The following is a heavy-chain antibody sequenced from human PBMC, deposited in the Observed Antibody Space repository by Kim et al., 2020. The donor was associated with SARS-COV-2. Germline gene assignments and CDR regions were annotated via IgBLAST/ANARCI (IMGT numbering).Heavy chain of an antibody. J-gene: IGHJ4*02. D-gene: IGHD1-26*01. V-gene: IGHV5-51*01. CDR3: ARIPAIYSGSYLVDY. CDR2: IYPGDSDT. CDR1: GYSFTSYW. Sequence: GESLKISCKGSGYSFTSYWIGWVRQMPGKGLEWMGIIYPGDSDTRYSPSFQGQVTISADKSISTAYLQWSSLKASDTAMYYCARIPAIYSGSYLVDYWGQGTLVTVSS.